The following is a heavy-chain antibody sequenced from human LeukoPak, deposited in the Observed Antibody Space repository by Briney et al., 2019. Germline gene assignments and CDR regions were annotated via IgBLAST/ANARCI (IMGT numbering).Heavy chain of an antibody. J-gene: IGHJ4*02. CDR2: TSYGGGA. D-gene: IGHD1-26*01. CDR3: ATAEWENFYFDS. V-gene: IGHV4-31*03. Sequence: SEPLSLPCTVSGAPVSRCGDYWSWIRQHPGKGLEWIGFTSYGGGAYSNPSLMSRITMSVDPSKNQFSLKMRDVTAADTAVYFCATAEWENFYFDSWGQGALVAVT. CDR1: GAPVSRCGDY.